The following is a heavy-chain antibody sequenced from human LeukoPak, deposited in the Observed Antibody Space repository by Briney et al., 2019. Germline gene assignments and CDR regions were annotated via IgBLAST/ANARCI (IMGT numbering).Heavy chain of an antibody. D-gene: IGHD3-22*01. J-gene: IGHJ4*02. Sequence: PSETLSLTCAVYGGSFSGYYWSWIRQPPGKGLEWIGEINHSGSTNYNPSLKSRVTISVDTSKNQFSLKLSSVTAADTAVYYCARVNIYYDSSGYPRGYFDYWGQGTLVTVSS. V-gene: IGHV4-34*01. CDR1: GGSFSGYY. CDR3: ARVNIYYDSSGYPRGYFDY. CDR2: INHSGST.